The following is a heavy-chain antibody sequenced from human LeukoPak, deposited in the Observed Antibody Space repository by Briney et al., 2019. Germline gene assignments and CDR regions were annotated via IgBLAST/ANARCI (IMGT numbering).Heavy chain of an antibody. V-gene: IGHV3-23*01. CDR2: ISGSGGST. D-gene: IGHD3-10*01. CDR1: GFTFSSYA. J-gene: IGHJ4*02. Sequence: GGSLRLSCAASGFTFSSYATSWVRQAPGKGLEWVSAISGSGGSTYYADSVKGRFTISRDNSKNTLYLQMNSLRAEDTAVYYCAKHGSGSYYAAYYFDYWGQGTLVTVSS. CDR3: AKHGSGSYYAAYYFDY.